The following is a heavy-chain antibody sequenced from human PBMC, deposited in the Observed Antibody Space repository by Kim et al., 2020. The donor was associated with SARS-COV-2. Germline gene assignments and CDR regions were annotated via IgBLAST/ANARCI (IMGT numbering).Heavy chain of an antibody. CDR3: ARPLWFGESIDP. CDR2: T. Sequence: TYFSPSLKSRVTVSVDTSKNQLSLKLSSVAAADTAVYYCARPLWFGESIDPWGQGTLVTVSS. J-gene: IGHJ5*02. D-gene: IGHD3-10*01. V-gene: IGHV4-30-2*04.